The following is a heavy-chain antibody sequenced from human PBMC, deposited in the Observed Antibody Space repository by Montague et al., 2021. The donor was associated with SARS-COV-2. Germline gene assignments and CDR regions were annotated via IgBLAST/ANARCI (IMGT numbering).Heavy chain of an antibody. CDR3: AKHAYYFDSRGYNYTGAFNV. V-gene: IGHV4-59*12. CDR2: IYYSGST. J-gene: IGHJ3*01. CDR1: GGSMNSYY. Sequence: SETLSLTCTVSGGSMNSYYWSWIRQPPGKRLGWIGYIYYSGSTKXNPSFKSRVAISVDTSKNNFSLNLTSVTAADTAVYYCAKHAYYFDSRGYNYTGAFNVWGQGTMVTVSS. D-gene: IGHD3-22*01.